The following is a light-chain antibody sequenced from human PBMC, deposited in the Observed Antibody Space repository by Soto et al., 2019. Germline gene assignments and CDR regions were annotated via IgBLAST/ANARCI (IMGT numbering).Light chain of an antibody. CDR3: AAWDDSLNGPHVV. CDR1: SSNIGSNT. J-gene: IGLJ2*01. Sequence: QSVLTQPPSASGTPGQGVTISCSGSSSNIGSNTVNWYQQLPGTAPKLLIYSNNQRPSGVPDRFSGSKSGTSASLAISGLQSEDEADYYCAAWDDSLNGPHVVFGGGTKVTVL. CDR2: SNN. V-gene: IGLV1-44*01.